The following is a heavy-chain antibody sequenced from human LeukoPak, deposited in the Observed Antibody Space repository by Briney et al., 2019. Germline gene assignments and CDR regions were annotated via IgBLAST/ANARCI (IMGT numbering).Heavy chain of an antibody. CDR3: ARGHLVFDY. V-gene: IGHV4-59*01. D-gene: IGHD1-26*01. CDR2: IYYSGST. CDR1: GGSISSYY. J-gene: IGHJ4*02. Sequence: PSETLSLTCTVSGGSISSYYWSWIRQPPGKGLEWIGYIYYSGSTNYNPSLKSRVTISVDTSKSQFSPKLSSVTAADTAVYYCARGHLVFDYWGQGTLVTVSS.